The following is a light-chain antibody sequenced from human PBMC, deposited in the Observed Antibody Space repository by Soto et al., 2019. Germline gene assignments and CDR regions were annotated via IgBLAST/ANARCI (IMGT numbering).Light chain of an antibody. J-gene: IGKJ1*01. CDR1: QSVRTW. V-gene: IGKV1-5*01. CDR3: QQYNSYWT. Sequence: DIQMTQSPSTVSASVGDGVTITCRASQSVRTWLAWYQQKPGKAPKLLIYDASTLESGVSSGFSGSGSGTEFTLTISSLQPDDFATYYCQQYNSYWTFGQGTKVEIK. CDR2: DAS.